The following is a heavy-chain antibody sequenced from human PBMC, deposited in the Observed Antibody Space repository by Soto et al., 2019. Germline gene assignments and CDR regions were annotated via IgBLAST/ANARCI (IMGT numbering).Heavy chain of an antibody. CDR1: GYTFTGYY. V-gene: IGHV1-2*04. D-gene: IGHD2-21*02. Sequence: QVQLVQSGAEVKKPGASVKVSCKASGYTFTGYYMHWVRQAPGQGLEWMGWINPNSGGTNYAQKFQGWVTMTRDTSISTGYMALSRLRSDDTAAYYCAGANCGGDCYCGVEYWGQGTLVTVSS. CDR3: AGANCGGDCYCGVEY. J-gene: IGHJ4*02. CDR2: INPNSGGT.